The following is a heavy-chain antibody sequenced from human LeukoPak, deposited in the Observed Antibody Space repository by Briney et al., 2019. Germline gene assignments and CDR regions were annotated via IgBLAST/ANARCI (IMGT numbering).Heavy chain of an antibody. D-gene: IGHD5-12*01. CDR2: IYYSGST. V-gene: IGHV4-39*07. Sequence: SETLSLTCTVSGGSISSSSYYWGWIRQPPGKGLEWIGSIYYSGSTYYNPSLKSRVTMSVDTSKNQFSLKLSSVTAADTAVYYCARGKGLRLFDAAYFDYWGQGTLVTVSS. CDR3: ARGKGLRLFDAAYFDY. J-gene: IGHJ4*02. CDR1: GGSISSSSYY.